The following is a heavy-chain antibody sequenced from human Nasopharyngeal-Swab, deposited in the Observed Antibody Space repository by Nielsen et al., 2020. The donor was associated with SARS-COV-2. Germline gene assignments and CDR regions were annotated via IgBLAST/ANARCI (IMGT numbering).Heavy chain of an antibody. CDR1: GGSMDSGGRF. Sequence: SETLSLTCTVSGGSMDSGGRFWSWIRQHPGKGLEWIGYIYFNGNTYYNPSLKSRLTMSLDASKNQFSLKLRSVTAADTAVYYCARAGDFWSGWSANYYMDVWGKGTTVTVSS. CDR3: ARAGDFWSGWSANYYMDV. J-gene: IGHJ6*03. V-gene: IGHV4-31*03. D-gene: IGHD3-3*01. CDR2: IYFNGNT.